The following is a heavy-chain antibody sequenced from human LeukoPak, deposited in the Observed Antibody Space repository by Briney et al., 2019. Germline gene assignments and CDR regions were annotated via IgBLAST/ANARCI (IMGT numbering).Heavy chain of an antibody. CDR1: GFILSNYG. Sequence: GGSLRLSCVASGFILSNYGMHWVRQAPGKGLEWLTFIRHDGSEKYYADSVKGRFISSRGNSKNTLYLEVNSLGPDDTAMYFCARLMVGQAGVGATHFDYWGQGALVTVSS. V-gene: IGHV3-30*02. CDR2: IRHDGSEK. J-gene: IGHJ4*02. CDR3: ARLMVGQAGVGATHFDY. D-gene: IGHD1-26*01.